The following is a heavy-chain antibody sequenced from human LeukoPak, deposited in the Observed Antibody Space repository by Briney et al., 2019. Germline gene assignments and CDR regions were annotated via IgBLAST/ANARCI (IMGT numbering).Heavy chain of an antibody. CDR2: MNPNSGNT. CDR3: ARRRDGRLLWFGELFHDFDY. J-gene: IGHJ4*02. Sequence: ASVKVSCKASGYTFTSYDINWVRQATGQGLEWMGWMNPNSGNTGYAQKFRGRVTMTRNTSISTAYMELSSLRSEDTAVYYYARRRDGRLLWFGELFHDFDYWGQGTLVTVSS. V-gene: IGHV1-8*02. D-gene: IGHD3-10*01. CDR1: GYTFTSYD.